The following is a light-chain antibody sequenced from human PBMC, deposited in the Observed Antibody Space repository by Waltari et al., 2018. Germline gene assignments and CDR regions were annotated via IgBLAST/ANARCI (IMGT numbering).Light chain of an antibody. V-gene: IGLV2-8*01. CDR3: SSYGGNNNWL. Sequence: QSALTQPPSASGSLGQSVTISCTGTSSDVGGSNYVSWYQQHPGRPPNLISFEVTKPPSGVPDLLSGSKSGDTAALTGSGLQADDETDYSCSSYGGNNNWLFGGGTKLTVL. CDR1: SSDVGGSNY. J-gene: IGLJ3*02. CDR2: EVT.